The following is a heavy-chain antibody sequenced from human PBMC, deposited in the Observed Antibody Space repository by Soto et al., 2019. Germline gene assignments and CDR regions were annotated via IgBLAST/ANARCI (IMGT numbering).Heavy chain of an antibody. J-gene: IGHJ5*02. CDR2: INHSGST. V-gene: IGHV4-39*07. CDR1: GGSVSSGSYY. D-gene: IGHD3-22*01. Sequence: SETLSLTCTVSGGSVSSGSYYWSWIRQPPGKGLEWIGEINHSGSTNYNPSLKSRVTISVDTSKNQFSLKLSSVTAADTAVYYCARVLIVRNWFDPWGQGTLVTVSS. CDR3: ARVLIVRNWFDP.